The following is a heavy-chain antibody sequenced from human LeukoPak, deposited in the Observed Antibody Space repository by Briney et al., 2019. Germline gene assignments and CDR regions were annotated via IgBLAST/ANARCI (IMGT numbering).Heavy chain of an antibody. CDR3: AKAGRYLDL. Sequence: GGSLRLSCAVSGFTFSHAWMSWVRQAPGKGLEWVGRIRSKTDYETTDYAAPVKGRFTISRDDSKSTLYLEMNSLKTEDTGVYYCAKAGRYLDLWGRGTLVTVSS. V-gene: IGHV3-15*01. J-gene: IGHJ2*01. D-gene: IGHD3-10*01. CDR2: IRSKTDYETT. CDR1: GFTFSHAW.